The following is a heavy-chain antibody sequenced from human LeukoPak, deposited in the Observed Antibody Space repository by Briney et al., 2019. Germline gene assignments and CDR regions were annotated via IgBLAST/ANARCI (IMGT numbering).Heavy chain of an antibody. Sequence: ASVTVSCKAPGYTFTNFGISWVRQAPGQGLEWMGWISAYNGNTIYAQMLQGRVTMTTDTSTSTAYMELRSLRSDDTAVYYCARDLSSSYYYVFDYWGQGTLVTVSS. J-gene: IGHJ4*02. CDR3: ARDLSSSYYYVFDY. CDR2: ISAYNGNT. V-gene: IGHV1-18*01. D-gene: IGHD3-22*01. CDR1: GYTFTNFG.